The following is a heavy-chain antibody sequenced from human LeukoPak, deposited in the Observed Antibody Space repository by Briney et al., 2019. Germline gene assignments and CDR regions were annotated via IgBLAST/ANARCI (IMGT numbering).Heavy chain of an antibody. CDR1: GFTFSSYA. CDR3: TRQGLAYYYDSSGYYPPGY. V-gene: IGHV3-30*04. D-gene: IGHD3-22*01. Sequence: GGSLRLSCAASGFTFSSYAMHWVRQAPGKGLEWVAVISYDGSNKYYADSVKGRFTISRDNSKNTLYLQMNSLRAEDTAVYYCTRQGLAYYYDSSGYYPPGYWGQGTLVTVSS. CDR2: ISYDGSNK. J-gene: IGHJ4*02.